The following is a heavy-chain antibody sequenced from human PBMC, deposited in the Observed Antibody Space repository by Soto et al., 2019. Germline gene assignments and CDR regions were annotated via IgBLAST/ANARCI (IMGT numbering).Heavy chain of an antibody. CDR3: ARGRYSGMDV. CDR2: INTDGSST. Sequence: EVQLVESGGGLVQPGGSLRLSCAASGFTFSTYWMHWVRQAPGKGLVWVSRINTDGSSTSYADSVKGRFTISRDNAKNPLYLQMNSLRAEDTAVYYCARGRYSGMDVWGQGTTVTVSS. V-gene: IGHV3-74*01. J-gene: IGHJ6*02. CDR1: GFTFSTYW.